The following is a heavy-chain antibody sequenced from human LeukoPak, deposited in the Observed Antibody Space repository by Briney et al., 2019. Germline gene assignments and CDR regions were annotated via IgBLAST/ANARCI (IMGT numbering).Heavy chain of an antibody. CDR2: NHHSGST. CDR1: GGPLSSLL. CDR3: ASHGGVVIHMEPYYFDY. V-gene: IGHV4-34*01. D-gene: IGHD3-3*01. J-gene: IGHJ4*02. Sequence: PSGTPSPPRTVSGGPLSSLLWGWVPAPPGEGLGWGGENHHSGSTYYNPSLKSRVTISVDRSKNQFSLKLSSVTAADTAVYYCASHGGVVIHMEPYYFDYWGQGTLVTVSS.